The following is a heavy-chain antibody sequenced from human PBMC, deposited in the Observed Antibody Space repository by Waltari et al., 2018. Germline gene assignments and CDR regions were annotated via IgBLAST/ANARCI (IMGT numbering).Heavy chain of an antibody. CDR3: ARRMVRGLDY. Sequence: QLQLQESGPGLVKPSETLSLTCTVSGGSISSSSYYWAWIRQPPGKGLEWIGSIYYSGSTYYNPSLKSRVTISVDTSKNQFSLKLSSVTAADTAVYYCARRMVRGLDYWGQGTLVTVSS. J-gene: IGHJ4*02. CDR2: IYYSGST. D-gene: IGHD3-10*01. V-gene: IGHV4-39*01. CDR1: GGSISSSSYY.